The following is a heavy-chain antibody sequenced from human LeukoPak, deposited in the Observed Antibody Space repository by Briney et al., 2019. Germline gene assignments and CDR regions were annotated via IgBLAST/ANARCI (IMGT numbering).Heavy chain of an antibody. Sequence: PSETLSLTCAVYGGSFSGYYWSWIRQPPGKGLEWIGEINHSGSTNYNPSLKSRVTISVDTSKNQFSLKLNSVTAADTAVYYCARQRSIYDYVWGSYRHILDYWGQGTLVTVSS. CDR2: INHSGST. CDR1: GGSFSGYY. V-gene: IGHV4-34*01. D-gene: IGHD3-16*02. J-gene: IGHJ4*02. CDR3: ARQRSIYDYVWGSYRHILDY.